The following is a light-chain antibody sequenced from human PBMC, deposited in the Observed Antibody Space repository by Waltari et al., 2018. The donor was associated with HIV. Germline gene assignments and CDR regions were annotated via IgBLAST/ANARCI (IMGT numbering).Light chain of an antibody. CDR3: TSYTTIFTYV. Sequence: QSALTPPASVSGSPGQSTTISCTGTSSDVGLYNYVSWYQQHPGNSPQPMRYEVTTRSSGVSDRVSGSKSGNTDSLTISGLQAEDEADYYCTSYTTIFTYVFGTGTWVSVL. CDR1: SSDVGLYNY. J-gene: IGLJ1*01. V-gene: IGLV2-14*03. CDR2: EVT.